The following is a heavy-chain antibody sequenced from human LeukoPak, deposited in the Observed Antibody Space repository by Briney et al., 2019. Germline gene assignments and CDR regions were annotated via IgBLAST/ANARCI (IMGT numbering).Heavy chain of an antibody. CDR3: AKDIRASTYYNFDY. D-gene: IGHD3-22*01. Sequence: PGGSLRLSCAASGFTFSSYAMSWVRQAPGKGLEWVSSISWNNGCIDYADSVKGRFTISRDNAKNSLYLQMNSLRAEDTAFYYCAKDIRASTYYNFDYWGQGTLVTVSS. V-gene: IGHV3-9*01. CDR2: ISWNNGCI. CDR1: GFTFSSYA. J-gene: IGHJ4*02.